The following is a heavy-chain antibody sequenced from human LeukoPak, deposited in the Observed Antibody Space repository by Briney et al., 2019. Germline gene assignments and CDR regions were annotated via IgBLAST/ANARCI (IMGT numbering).Heavy chain of an antibody. Sequence: GGSLRLSCAASGFTFSSYWMSWVRQAPGKGLEWVANIKEDGSEKYYVDSVRGRFTLSRDNAKNSLYLQMNSLRAEDTAVYYCARRFIAAAFFDHWGRGTLVAVSS. CDR3: ARRFIAAAFFDH. V-gene: IGHV3-7*01. CDR1: GFTFSSYW. J-gene: IGHJ4*02. D-gene: IGHD6-13*01. CDR2: IKEDGSEK.